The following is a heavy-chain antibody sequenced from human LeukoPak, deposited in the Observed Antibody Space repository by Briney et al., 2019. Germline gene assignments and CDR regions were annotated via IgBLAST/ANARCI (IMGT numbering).Heavy chain of an antibody. CDR2: ISGSTGST. D-gene: IGHD3-9*01. V-gene: IGHV3-23*01. J-gene: IGHJ4*02. CDR3: AKGTFDWSFPLYFDS. CDR1: GFTFSSYA. Sequence: GGSLRLSCAASGFTFSSYAMSWVRQAPGKGLEWVSTISGSTGSTYYADSVKGRFTFSRDNSKNTVYLQMNSLKVEDTAVYYCAKGTFDWSFPLYFDSWGQGILVTVSS.